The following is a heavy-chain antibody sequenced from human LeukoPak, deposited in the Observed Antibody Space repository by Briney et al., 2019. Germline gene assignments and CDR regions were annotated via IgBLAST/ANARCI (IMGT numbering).Heavy chain of an antibody. V-gene: IGHV4-59*01. CDR1: GGSISKYY. CDR3: ARWGSIAVARFDY. D-gene: IGHD6-6*01. Sequence: SETLSLTFTVSGGSISKYYWSWIRQPPWKGLEWIGYIYYTGSTNYNPSLTSRVNISVDTSKNQFSLNLNSVNAAETAVYYCARWGSIAVARFDYWGQGTMVTVSS. J-gene: IGHJ4*02. CDR2: IYYTGST.